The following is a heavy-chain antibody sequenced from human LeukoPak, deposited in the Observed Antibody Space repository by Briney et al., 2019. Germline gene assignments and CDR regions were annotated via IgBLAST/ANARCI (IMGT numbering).Heavy chain of an antibody. D-gene: IGHD3-22*01. Sequence: PSETLSLTWTVSGGSISSYYWSWIRQPPGKGLEWIGYIYYSGSTNYNPSLKSQVTISVDTSKNQFSLKLSSVTAADTAVYYCARVVDDSSGYYYDYWGQGTLVTVSS. CDR1: GGSISSYY. CDR3: ARVVDDSSGYYYDY. CDR2: IYYSGST. J-gene: IGHJ4*02. V-gene: IGHV4-59*01.